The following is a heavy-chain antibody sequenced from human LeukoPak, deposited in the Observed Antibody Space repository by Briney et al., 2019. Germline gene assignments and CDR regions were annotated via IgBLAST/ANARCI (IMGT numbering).Heavy chain of an antibody. J-gene: IGHJ4*02. CDR2: INPNSGDT. D-gene: IGHD1-26*01. Sequence: ASVKVSCKASGYTFTAYYIHWVRLAPGQGLEWMGRINPNSGDTDYAQEFQGRVTMTRDTSITTAQTELTRLRSDDTAVYYCARDLASTPYWELDYWGQGTLLTVSS. V-gene: IGHV1-2*06. CDR1: GYTFTAYY. CDR3: ARDLASTPYWELDY.